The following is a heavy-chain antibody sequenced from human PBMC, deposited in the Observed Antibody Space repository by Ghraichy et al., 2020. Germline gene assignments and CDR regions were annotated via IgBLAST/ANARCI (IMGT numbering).Heavy chain of an antibody. CDR3: AKVLATTRVYFDY. D-gene: IGHD4-11*01. CDR2: ISGNGDST. Sequence: GGSLRLSCAASGITFSSYAMSWVRQAPGKWLEWVSVISGNGDSTYYADSVKGRFTISRDNSKSTLYLQMNRLRAEDTAIYFCAKVLATTRVYFDYWGQGTLVTVSS. J-gene: IGHJ4*02. CDR1: GITFSSYA. V-gene: IGHV3-23*01.